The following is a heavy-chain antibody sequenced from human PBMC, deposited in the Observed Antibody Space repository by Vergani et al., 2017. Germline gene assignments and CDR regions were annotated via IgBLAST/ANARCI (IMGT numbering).Heavy chain of an antibody. D-gene: IGHD4-23*01. V-gene: IGHV3-33*01. CDR2: IWYDGSNK. Sequence: VQLLESGGGLVQPGRSLRLSCAASGFTFSSYGMHWVRQAPGKGLEWVAVIWYDGSNKYYADSVKGRFTISRDNSKNTLYLQMNSLRAEDTAVYDCARDGGNSGGAFDIWGQGTMVTVSS. CDR3: ARDGGNSGGAFDI. J-gene: IGHJ3*02. CDR1: GFTFSSYG.